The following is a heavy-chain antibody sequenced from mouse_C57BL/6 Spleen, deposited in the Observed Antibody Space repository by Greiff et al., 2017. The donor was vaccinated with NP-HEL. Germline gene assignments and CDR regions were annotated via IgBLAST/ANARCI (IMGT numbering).Heavy chain of an antibody. CDR2: IHPNSGST. CDR1: GYTFTSYW. Sequence: QVQLQQPGAELVKPGASVKLSCKASGYTFTSYWMHWVKQRPGQGLEWIGMIHPNSGSTNYNEKFKSKATLTVDKSSSTAYMQLSSLTSEDSAVYYCARRGGGSSYGYFDVWGTGTTVTVSS. D-gene: IGHD1-1*01. J-gene: IGHJ1*03. V-gene: IGHV1-64*01. CDR3: ARRGGGSSYGYFDV.